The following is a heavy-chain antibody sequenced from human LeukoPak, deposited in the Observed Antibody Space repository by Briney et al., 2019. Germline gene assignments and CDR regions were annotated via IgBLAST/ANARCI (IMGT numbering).Heavy chain of an antibody. CDR3: AKWRQWVNTLYYFDY. J-gene: IGHJ4*02. D-gene: IGHD2-8*01. CDR2: IYYSGST. V-gene: IGHV4-39*01. CDR1: GGSIISSSYY. Sequence: SETLSLTCSVSGGSIISSSYYWGWIRQPPGKGLEWIGSIYYSGSTYYNPSLKSRVTISVDTSKNQFSLKLSSVTAADTAVYFWAKWRQWVNTLYYFDYWGQGTLVTVSS.